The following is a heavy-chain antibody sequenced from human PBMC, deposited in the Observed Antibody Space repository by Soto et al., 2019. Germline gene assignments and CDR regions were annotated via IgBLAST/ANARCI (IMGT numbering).Heavy chain of an antibody. J-gene: IGHJ3*01. Sequence: QVQLVQSGAEVKKPGASVKLSCKTSGYTFTSYYIHWVRQAPGQGLEWVAIINPSDGSTSTTQKFRGRVTVTRDMSTTTVYMDLSSLRSEDTAVYYCALNAFDFWGRRTMVTVSS. CDR3: ALNAFDF. CDR2: INPSDGST. CDR1: GYTFTSYY. V-gene: IGHV1-46*01.